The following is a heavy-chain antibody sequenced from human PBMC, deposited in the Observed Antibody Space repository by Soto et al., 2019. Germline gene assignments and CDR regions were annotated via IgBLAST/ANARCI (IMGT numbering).Heavy chain of an antibody. D-gene: IGHD3-10*01. Sequence: QGQLVESGGGVVQPGTSLRLSCEASGFIFSRYGMHWVRQAPGKGLEWVAVISYDGSNKYYAESVKGRFIISRDKSGNTLYLQMNSLRAEDTAVYYCAKDLGSGKPYYYYAMDVWGQGTTVTVSS. J-gene: IGHJ6*02. CDR3: AKDLGSGKPYYYYAMDV. V-gene: IGHV3-30*18. CDR1: GFIFSRYG. CDR2: ISYDGSNK.